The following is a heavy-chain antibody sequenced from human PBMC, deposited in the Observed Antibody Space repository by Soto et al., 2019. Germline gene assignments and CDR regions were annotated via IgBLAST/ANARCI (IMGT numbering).Heavy chain of an antibody. Sequence: QVQLQESGPGLVKPSQTLSLTCTVSGGSISSGGYYWTWIRQHPGKGLEWIGYIYYSGSTYYNPSRKRRVTRSVDTSKNHVSLKLSAVTAADTAVYYCAREPTIWGQGTLVTVSS. D-gene: IGHD1-26*01. CDR2: IYYSGST. J-gene: IGHJ4*02. CDR1: GGSISSGGYY. V-gene: IGHV4-31*03. CDR3: AREPTI.